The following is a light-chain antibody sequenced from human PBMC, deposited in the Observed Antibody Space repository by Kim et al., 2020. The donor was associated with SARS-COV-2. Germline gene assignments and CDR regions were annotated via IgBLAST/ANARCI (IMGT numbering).Light chain of an antibody. J-gene: IGKJ4*01. CDR2: DGS. Sequence: DIQMTQSPSTLSASVGDRVTITCRASQSISGWLAWYQQKPGKAPKLLIYDGSTLQSGVASRFSGSGSGTEFTLTISSLQPDDFATYYCQQYSSYSTFGGGTKLEIK. CDR1: QSISGW. V-gene: IGKV1-5*01. CDR3: QQYSSYST.